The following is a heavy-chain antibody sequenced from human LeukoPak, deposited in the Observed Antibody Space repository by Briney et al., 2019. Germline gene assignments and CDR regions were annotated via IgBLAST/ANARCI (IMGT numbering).Heavy chain of an antibody. CDR1: GFILSSTW. J-gene: IGHJ4*02. D-gene: IGHD6-13*01. V-gene: IGHV3-74*01. CDR3: VRGSPGYSSSWHAY. Sequence: PGGSLRLSCAASGFILSSTWMHWVRQAPGKGLVWVSRINSDATSTSYADSVRGRFTISRDDAKNTMYLQMNSLRAENTAMYYCVRGSPGYSSSWHAYWGQGTLVTVSS. CDR2: INSDATST.